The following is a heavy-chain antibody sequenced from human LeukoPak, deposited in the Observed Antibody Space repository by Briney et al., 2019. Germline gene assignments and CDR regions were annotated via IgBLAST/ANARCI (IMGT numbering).Heavy chain of an antibody. J-gene: IGHJ4*02. Sequence: SVKVSCKASGGTFSSYAISWVRQAPGQGLEWMGGIIPIFGTANYAQKFQGRVTITADESTSTAYMELSSLRSEDTAVYYCARAGDFWSGRYSDYWGQGTLVTVSS. D-gene: IGHD3-3*01. CDR3: ARAGDFWSGRYSDY. CDR1: GGTFSSYA. CDR2: IIPIFGTA. V-gene: IGHV1-69*13.